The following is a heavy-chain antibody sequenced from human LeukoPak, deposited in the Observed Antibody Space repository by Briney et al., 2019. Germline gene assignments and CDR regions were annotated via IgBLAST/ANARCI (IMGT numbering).Heavy chain of an antibody. D-gene: IGHD6-19*01. CDR2: INTAADT. Sequence: GGSLRLSCEASGFAFSNYDMLWVRQASGKDLEWVSAINTAADTYYPDSVKGRFTISRENAKTSLYLQMNSLRVADTAVYYCVRAPPATGWLIDLWGQGTLVAVSS. CDR1: GFAFSNYD. V-gene: IGHV3-13*04. CDR3: VRAPPATGWLIDL. J-gene: IGHJ5*02.